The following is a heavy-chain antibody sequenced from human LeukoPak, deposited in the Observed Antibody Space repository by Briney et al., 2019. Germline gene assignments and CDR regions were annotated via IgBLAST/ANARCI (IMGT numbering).Heavy chain of an antibody. CDR1: GYTFPGYY. Sequence: GASVTVSCMASGYTFPGYYMHWVRQAPGQGLEWMGWINPNSGGTNYAQKFQGRVTMTRDTSISTAYMELSRLRSDDTAVYYCARPYYDFWSGGGGYYYYMDVWGKGTTVTVSS. D-gene: IGHD3-3*01. CDR2: INPNSGGT. J-gene: IGHJ6*03. V-gene: IGHV1-2*02. CDR3: ARPYYDFWSGGGGYYYYMDV.